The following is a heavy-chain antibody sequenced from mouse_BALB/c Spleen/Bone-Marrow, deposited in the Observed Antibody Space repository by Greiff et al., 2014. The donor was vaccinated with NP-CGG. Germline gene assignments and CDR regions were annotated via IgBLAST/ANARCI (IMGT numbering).Heavy chain of an antibody. CDR3: AREYGNYNYALDY. CDR1: GYIFTSYW. Sequence: VKLQESGAELVRPGASVKLSCTTSGYIFTSYWIHWVKQRSGQGLEWIAGIYPGTGTTFYNEKFKGKATLTADQSSSTAYLQLSSLKSEDSAVYFCAREYGNYNYALDYWGQGTSVTVSS. D-gene: IGHD2-10*02. CDR2: IYPGTGTT. V-gene: IGHV1S132*01. J-gene: IGHJ4*01.